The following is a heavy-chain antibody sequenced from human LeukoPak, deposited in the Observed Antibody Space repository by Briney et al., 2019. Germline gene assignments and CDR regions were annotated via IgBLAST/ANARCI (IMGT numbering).Heavy chain of an antibody. CDR2: INHSGST. V-gene: IGHV4-34*01. J-gene: IGHJ5*02. CDR3: AKHSYDYVWGSYRYDWFDP. CDR1: GGSFSGYY. D-gene: IGHD3-16*02. Sequence: SETLSLTCAVYGGSFSGYYWSWIRQPPGKGLEGIGEINHSGSTNYNPSLKSRVTISVDTPKNQFSLKLSSVTAADTAVYYCAKHSYDYVWGSYRYDWFDPWGQGTLVTVSS.